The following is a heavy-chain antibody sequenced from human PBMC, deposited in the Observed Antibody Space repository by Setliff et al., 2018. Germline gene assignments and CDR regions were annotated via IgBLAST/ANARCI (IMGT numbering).Heavy chain of an antibody. CDR2: INHSGST. D-gene: IGHD3-10*01. J-gene: IGHJ5*02. V-gene: IGHV4-34*01. CDR1: GGSFSGYY. Sequence: PSETLSLTCAVYGGSFSGYYWSWIRQPPGKGLEWIGEINHSGSTNYNPSLKSRVTISVDTSKNQFSLKLSSVTAADTAMYYCARDGDYFGSGNRFDPWGQGTLVTVSS. CDR3: ARDGDYFGSGNRFDP.